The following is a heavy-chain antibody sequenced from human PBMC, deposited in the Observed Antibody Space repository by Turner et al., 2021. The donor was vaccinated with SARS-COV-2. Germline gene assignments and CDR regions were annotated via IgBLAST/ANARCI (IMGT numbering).Heavy chain of an antibody. V-gene: IGHV3-23*01. D-gene: IGHD3-22*01. CDR2: ILGSGGTT. J-gene: IGHJ2*01. Sequence: EALLLASVGGLVQPGGSLRLCCSASGLPFSNYGMGWVRQAPGKGLEWVSAILGSGGTTYADSVKGRFTSSRDKSKNTLYLQMTSLRAEDTAKYYCVRDLTTGGNHWYFDLWGRGSLVIVSS. CDR3: VRDLTTGGNHWYFDL. CDR1: GLPFSNYG.